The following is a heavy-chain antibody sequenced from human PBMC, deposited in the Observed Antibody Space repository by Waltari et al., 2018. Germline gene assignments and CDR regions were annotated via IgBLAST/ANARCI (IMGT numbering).Heavy chain of an antibody. CDR3: ARHEFRDRSGGYFSYWCDP. CDR2: KYYSGIT. V-gene: IGHV4-39*01. J-gene: IGHJ5*02. D-gene: IGHD6-25*01. Sequence: QLQLQESGPGLVKPSETLSLTCTVSGGSISSDNYYWGWIRRPPGQGLEWIASKYYSGITPYSPSLNGRVTLSVDTSKNQFSLKLSFVTAADTAVYYCARHEFRDRSGGYFSYWCDPWGQGTLVTVSS. CDR1: GGSISSDNYY.